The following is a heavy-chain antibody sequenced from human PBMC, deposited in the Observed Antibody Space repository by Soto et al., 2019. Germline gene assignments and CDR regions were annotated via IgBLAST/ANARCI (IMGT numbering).Heavy chain of an antibody. CDR2: IYYSGST. Sequence: QLQLQESGPGLVKPSETLSLTCTVSGGSISSSSYYWGWIRQPPGKGLEWIGSIYYSGSTYYNPSPKTRVTISVDTSKNQFSLKLSSVTAADTAVYYCARQMGHDYIWGSYRNDAFDIWGQGTMVTVSS. V-gene: IGHV4-39*01. J-gene: IGHJ3*02. D-gene: IGHD3-16*02. CDR1: GGSISSSSYY. CDR3: ARQMGHDYIWGSYRNDAFDI.